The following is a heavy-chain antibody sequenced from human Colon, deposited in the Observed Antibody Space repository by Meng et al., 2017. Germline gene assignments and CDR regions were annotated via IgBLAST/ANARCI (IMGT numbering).Heavy chain of an antibody. V-gene: IGHV4-38-2*01. Sequence: SEPLSLTCAVSGYSISSGYYWGWIRQPPGMGLEWIGSIYHSGSTYYSPSLKSRVTISVDTSKNHFSLKLSSVTAADTAVYYCARAFLNDFGDYGYWGQGTLVTVSS. CDR3: ARAFLNDFGDYGY. CDR2: IYHSGST. D-gene: IGHD4-17*01. CDR1: GYSISSGYY. J-gene: IGHJ4*02.